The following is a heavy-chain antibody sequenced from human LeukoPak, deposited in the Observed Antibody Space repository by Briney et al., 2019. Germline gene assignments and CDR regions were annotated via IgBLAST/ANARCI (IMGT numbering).Heavy chain of an antibody. CDR3: ARVRITMVRGGTSNWFDP. J-gene: IGHJ5*02. D-gene: IGHD3-10*01. V-gene: IGHV4-59*12. CDR1: GGSISSYY. Sequence: SETLSLTCTVSGGSISSYYWSWIRQPPGKGLEWIGYIYYSGSTNYNPSLKSRVTISVDKSKNQFSLKLSSVTAADTAVYYCARVRITMVRGGTSNWFDPWGQGTLVTVSS. CDR2: IYYSGST.